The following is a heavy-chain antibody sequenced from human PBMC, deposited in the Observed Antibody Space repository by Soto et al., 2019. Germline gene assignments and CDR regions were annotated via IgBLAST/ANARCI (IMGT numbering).Heavy chain of an antibody. Sequence: QVQLVQSGAEVKKPGASVKVSCKASGYTFTSYGLNWVRQAPGQGLAWVGWISTYNGDTNYTQKFQGRVTMTTDTSTSTAHMELRSLTSDDTAVYYCARDPPDYWGQGTLVTVSS. J-gene: IGHJ4*02. CDR2: ISTYNGDT. CDR1: GYTFTSYG. V-gene: IGHV1-18*04. CDR3: ARDPPDY.